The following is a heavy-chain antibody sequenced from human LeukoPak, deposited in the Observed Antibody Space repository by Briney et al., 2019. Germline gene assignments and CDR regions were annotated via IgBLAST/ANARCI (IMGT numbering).Heavy chain of an antibody. Sequence: GRSLRLSCVVSGFTFSNHVFHWVRQAPGKGLEWVAMISDDGSRKFYADSVKGRFTISRDNSKNTLHLQMNSLRPENTAVYYCARDQYGGTSIVTGIDYWGQGTLLTVSS. CDR1: GFTFSNHV. J-gene: IGHJ4*02. CDR3: ARDQYGGTSIVTGIDY. CDR2: ISDDGSRK. V-gene: IGHV3-30-3*01. D-gene: IGHD4-23*01.